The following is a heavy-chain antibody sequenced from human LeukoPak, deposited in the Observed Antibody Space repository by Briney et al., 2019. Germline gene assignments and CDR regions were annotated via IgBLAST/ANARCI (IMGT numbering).Heavy chain of an antibody. CDR2: ISYSGSN. CDR1: GGSISSGGYY. V-gene: IGHV4-31*03. CDR3: ARDHYSYDYIDV. J-gene: IGHJ6*03. Sequence: SETLSLTCTVSGGSISSGGYYWSWIRQHPGTGLERIVYISYSGSNYYNPSIKSRVITSVDTYKNQFSLKMSSVTAANTPLYYSARDHYSYDYIDVWGKGTTVTVSS.